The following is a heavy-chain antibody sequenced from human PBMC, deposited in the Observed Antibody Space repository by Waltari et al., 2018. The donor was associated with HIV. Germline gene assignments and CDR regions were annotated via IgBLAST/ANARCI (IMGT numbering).Heavy chain of an antibody. Sequence: EVQLVESGGGLIQPGGSLRLSCAASGFTVSSNYMSWVRQAPGKGLEGVSVIYSGGSTYYADSVKGRCTISRDNSKNTLYLQMNSLRAEDTAVYYCARDPEMATKWGYWGQGTLVTVSS. D-gene: IGHD5-12*01. CDR1: GFTVSSNY. V-gene: IGHV3-53*01. J-gene: IGHJ4*02. CDR3: ARDPEMATKWGY. CDR2: IYSGGST.